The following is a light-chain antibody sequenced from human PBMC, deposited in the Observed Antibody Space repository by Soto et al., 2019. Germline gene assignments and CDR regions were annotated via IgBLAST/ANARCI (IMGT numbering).Light chain of an antibody. CDR3: QQYQSYSWT. V-gene: IGKV1-5*01. CDR1: QSISTW. CDR2: DAS. Sequence: DIEMTQSPSTLSASVGDRVIITCRASQSISTWLAWYQQKPGKAPNLLIYDASSLESGVPSRFSGSGSGTEFTLTISSLQPDDFATYYCQQYQSYSWTFGQGTKVDIK. J-gene: IGKJ1*01.